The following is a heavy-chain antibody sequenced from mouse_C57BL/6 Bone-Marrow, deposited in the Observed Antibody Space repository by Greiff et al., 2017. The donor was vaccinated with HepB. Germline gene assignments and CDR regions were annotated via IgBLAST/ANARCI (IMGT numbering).Heavy chain of an antibody. V-gene: IGHV14-4*01. D-gene: IGHD2-2*01. CDR1: GFNIKDDY. CDR2: IDPENGDT. J-gene: IGHJ3*01. Sequence: VQLQQSGAELVRPGASVKLSCTASGFNIKDDYMHWVKQRPEQGLEWIGWIDPENGDTEYASKFQGKATITADTSSNTAYLQLSSLTSEDTAVYYCTTPMVTTRFAYWGQGTLVTVSA. CDR3: TTPMVTTRFAY.